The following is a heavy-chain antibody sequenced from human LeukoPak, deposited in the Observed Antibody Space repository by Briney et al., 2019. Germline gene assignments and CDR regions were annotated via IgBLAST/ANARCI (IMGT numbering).Heavy chain of an antibody. CDR3: ARTGTPTADWFDP. Sequence: ASVKVSFKASGYTLTAYYMHWVRQAPGQGLEWMGWINPNSGATNYAQNFQGRVTMTRDTSISTAYMELSRLRSDDTAFYYCARTGTPTADWFDPWGQGTLVTVSS. CDR1: GYTLTAYY. J-gene: IGHJ5*02. V-gene: IGHV1-2*02. D-gene: IGHD1-1*01. CDR2: INPNSGAT.